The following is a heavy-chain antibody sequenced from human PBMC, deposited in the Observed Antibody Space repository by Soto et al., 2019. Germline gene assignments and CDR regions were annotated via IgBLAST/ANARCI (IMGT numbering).Heavy chain of an antibody. CDR1: GGTFTSYG. J-gene: IGHJ5*02. D-gene: IGHD3-10*01. CDR3: ARALLLWFGELSGGWFDP. CDR2: ITAYNGNT. V-gene: IGHV1-18*04. Sequence: QVQLVQSGAEVKKPGSSVKVSCKASGGTFTSYGISRVRQAPGQGLEGIGWITAYNGNTNYAQKLQGRVTMTTDTSTSTAYMELRSLRSDDTAVYYCARALLLWFGELSGGWFDPWGQGTLVTVSS.